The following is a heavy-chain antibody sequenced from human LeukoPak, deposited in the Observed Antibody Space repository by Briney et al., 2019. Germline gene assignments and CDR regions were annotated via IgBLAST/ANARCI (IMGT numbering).Heavy chain of an antibody. CDR2: ISSSGSTI. D-gene: IGHD6-19*01. V-gene: IGHV3-11*04. Sequence: PGGSLRLSCAASGFTVSSNYMSWVRQAPGKGLEWVSYISSSGSTIYYADSVKGRFTISRDNAKNSLYLQMNSLRAEDTAVYYCARNAWGAVETAGDYWGQGTLVTVSS. CDR3: ARNAWGAVETAGDY. CDR1: GFTVSSNY. J-gene: IGHJ4*02.